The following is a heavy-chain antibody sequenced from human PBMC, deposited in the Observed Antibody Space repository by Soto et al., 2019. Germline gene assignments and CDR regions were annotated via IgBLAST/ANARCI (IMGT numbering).Heavy chain of an antibody. J-gene: IGHJ4*02. CDR1: GFTFSSYA. CDR2: ISGSGGST. CDR3: AKSLLWFGDLGYFDY. V-gene: IGHV3-23*01. Sequence: PGGSLRLSCAASGFTFSSYAMSWVRQAPGKGLEWVSAISGSGGSTYYADSVKGRFTISRDNSKNTLYLQMNSLRAEDTAVYYCAKSLLWFGDLGYFDYWGQGTLVTVSS. D-gene: IGHD3-10*01.